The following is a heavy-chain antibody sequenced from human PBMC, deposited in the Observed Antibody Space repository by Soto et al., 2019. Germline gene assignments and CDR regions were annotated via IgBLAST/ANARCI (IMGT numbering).Heavy chain of an antibody. CDR1: GDSFSSNIAS. CDR3: ARGAWLLLLHAFDI. D-gene: IGHD3-22*01. J-gene: IGHJ3*02. V-gene: IGHV6-1*01. Sequence: PSQTLSLTCAISGDSFSSNIASWNWIRQSPSRGLEWLGRTYCRSKCYNDYAESVKGRIIISPDTSKNQFSLQLSSVTPEDTAVYYCARGAWLLLLHAFDIWGQGTMVTVSS. CDR2: TYCRSKCYN.